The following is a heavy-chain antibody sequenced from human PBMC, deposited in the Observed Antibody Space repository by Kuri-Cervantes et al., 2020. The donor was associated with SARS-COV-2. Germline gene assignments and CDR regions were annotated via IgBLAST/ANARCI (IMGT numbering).Heavy chain of an antibody. Sequence: GESLKISCAASGFTVSSNYMSWVRQAPGKGLEWVAFIRYDGSNKFYADSVKGRFTISRDNSKNTLYLQMNSLRAEDTAVYYCAKDQHGIVVVVAAIDYWGQGTLVTVSS. CDR2: IRYDGSNK. CDR3: AKDQHGIVVVVAAIDY. CDR1: GFTVSSNY. V-gene: IGHV3-30*02. J-gene: IGHJ4*02. D-gene: IGHD2-15*01.